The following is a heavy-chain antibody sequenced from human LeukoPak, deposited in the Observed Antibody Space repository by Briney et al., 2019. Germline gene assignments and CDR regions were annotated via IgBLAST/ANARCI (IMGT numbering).Heavy chain of an antibody. CDR2: ISYDGSNK. J-gene: IGHJ4*02. Sequence: PGGSLRLSCAASGFTFSSYAMHWVRQAPGKEPEWVAVISYDGSNKYYADSVMGRFTISRDNSKNTLYQQMNSLRAEDTAVYYCATRVVAAIDYWGQGTLVTVSS. D-gene: IGHD2-15*01. CDR3: ATRVVAAIDY. CDR1: GFTFSSYA. V-gene: IGHV3-30-3*01.